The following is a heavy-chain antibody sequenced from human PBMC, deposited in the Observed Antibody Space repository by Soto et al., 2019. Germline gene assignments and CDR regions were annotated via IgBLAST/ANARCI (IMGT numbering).Heavy chain of an antibody. CDR2: IASKAHNYAT. D-gene: IGHD2-8*01. J-gene: IGHJ4*02. Sequence: DVQLVESGGGLVQPGGSLKLSCAASGFTLSGSFIHWVRQASGKGLERVGRIASKAHNYATAYGRSVEGRFTVSRDDSRNTAYLQMEGLKTEDTAVYFCAGLMDTLFERFDYWGQGILVTVSS. CDR3: AGLMDTLFERFDY. V-gene: IGHV3-73*02. CDR1: GFTLSGSF.